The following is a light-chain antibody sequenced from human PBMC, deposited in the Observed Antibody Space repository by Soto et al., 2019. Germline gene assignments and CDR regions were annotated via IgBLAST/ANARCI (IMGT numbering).Light chain of an antibody. CDR1: QSVSSSY. CDR3: QRYGNSSPVT. CDR2: GAS. V-gene: IGKV3-20*01. J-gene: IGKJ4*01. Sequence: EIVLTQSPGTLSLSPGERATLCCRASQSVSSSYLAWYQQKPGQAPRLLIYGASSRATGIPDRFSGSGSGTDFTLTISRLEPEDFAVYYCQRYGNSSPVTFGGGTKVEIK.